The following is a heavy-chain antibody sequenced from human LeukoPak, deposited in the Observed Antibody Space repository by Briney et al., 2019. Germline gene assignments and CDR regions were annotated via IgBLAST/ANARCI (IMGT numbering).Heavy chain of an antibody. CDR1: GFTFSNAW. Sequence: GGSLRLSCAASGFTFSNAWMSWARQAPGKGLEWLSYIGGSGVDTNYADSVKGRFTTSRDNAKSSLYLQMNSLRAEDTAVYYCAKTLVASPGNTGGPWGQGTLVTVSS. V-gene: IGHV3-11*03. CDR2: IGGSGVDT. D-gene: IGHD6-6*01. CDR3: AKTLVASPGNTGGP. J-gene: IGHJ5*02.